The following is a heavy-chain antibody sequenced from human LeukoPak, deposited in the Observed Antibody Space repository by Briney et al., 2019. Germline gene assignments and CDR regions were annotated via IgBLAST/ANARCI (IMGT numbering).Heavy chain of an antibody. D-gene: IGHD2-15*01. CDR2: ITSSSSRM. J-gene: IGHJ4*02. CDR1: GFTFTSYS. V-gene: IGHV3-48*04. Sequence: GGSLRLSCAASGFTFTSYSMNWVRQAPGKGLEWISYITSSSSRMYYADSVKGRFTISRDNAKNSLYLQMNSLRAEDTAVYYCARADIYRFDSWGQGVLVTVSS. CDR3: ARADIYRFDS.